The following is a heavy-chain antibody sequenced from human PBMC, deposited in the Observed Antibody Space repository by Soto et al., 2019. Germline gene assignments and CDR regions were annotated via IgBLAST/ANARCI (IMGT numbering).Heavy chain of an antibody. CDR1: GGSISSGDYY. D-gene: IGHD3-22*01. CDR2: IYYSGST. J-gene: IGHJ4*02. Sequence: PSETLSLTCTVSGGSISSGDYYWSWIRQPPGKGLEWIGYIYYSGSTYYNPSLKSRVTISVDTSKNQFSLKLSSVTAADTAVYYCASQYYYDSSGYYGDDYWGQGXLVTVSS. V-gene: IGHV4-30-4*01. CDR3: ASQYYYDSSGYYGDDY.